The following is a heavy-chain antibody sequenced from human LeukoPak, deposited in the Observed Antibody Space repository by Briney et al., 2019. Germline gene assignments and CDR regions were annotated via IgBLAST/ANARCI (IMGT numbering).Heavy chain of an antibody. D-gene: IGHD2-21*01. CDR1: GFTLNYYW. CDR2: INQVGNEK. V-gene: IGHV3-7*01. CDR3: ARWVSQYYFDY. J-gene: IGHJ4*02. Sequence: RGSLRPSCEAPGFTLNYYWMSWVRQAPGAGLEWVANINQVGNEKYFVDSVKGRFTISRDNPQNSVFLQMDSLRVDDTAVYYCARWVSQYYFDYWGQGTHVTVSS.